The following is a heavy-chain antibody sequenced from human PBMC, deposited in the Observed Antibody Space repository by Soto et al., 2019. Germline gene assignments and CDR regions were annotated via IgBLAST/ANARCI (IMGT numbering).Heavy chain of an antibody. V-gene: IGHV4-34*01. J-gene: IGHJ4*02. D-gene: IGHD3-3*01. CDR1: GGSFSGYY. CDR2: INHSGST. Sequence: QVQLQQWGAGLLKPSETLSLTCAVYGGSFSGYYWSWIRQPPGKGLEWIGEINHSGSTNYNPSLKSRVTMSVDTSKNQFSLNPGSVTAADTAVYYCAREPTTIFGVVIIVWGQGALVTVSS. CDR3: AREPTTIFGVVIIV.